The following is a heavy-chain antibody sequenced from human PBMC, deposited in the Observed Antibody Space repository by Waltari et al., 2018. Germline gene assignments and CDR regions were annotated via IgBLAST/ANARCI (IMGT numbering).Heavy chain of an antibody. CDR1: GFTFSSYA. V-gene: IGHV3-23*01. D-gene: IGHD4-17*01. CDR2: IDGSGGTT. Sequence: EVQLLESGGGLTQPGGSLRLSCATSGFTFSSYAMSWVRQAPGKGLDWVSVIDGSGGTTSYADAVKGRFTISRDDSKNTVYLQMNSLRVEDTAVYYCAKFRSSTVTAVANYWGQGTLVIVSS. CDR3: AKFRSSTVTAVANY. J-gene: IGHJ4*02.